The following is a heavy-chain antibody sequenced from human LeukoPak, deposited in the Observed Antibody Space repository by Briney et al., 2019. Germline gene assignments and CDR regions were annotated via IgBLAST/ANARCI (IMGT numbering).Heavy chain of an antibody. CDR3: AKDRYDFWSGYSSSPFDY. CDR1: GFTFSSYA. Sequence: GGSLRLSCAASGFTFSSYAMSWVRQAPGKGLEWVSAISGSCGSTYYADSVKGRFTISRDNSKNTLYLQMNSLRAEDTAVYYCAKDRYDFWSGYSSSPFDYWGQGTLVTVSS. V-gene: IGHV3-23*01. D-gene: IGHD3-3*01. CDR2: ISGSCGST. J-gene: IGHJ4*02.